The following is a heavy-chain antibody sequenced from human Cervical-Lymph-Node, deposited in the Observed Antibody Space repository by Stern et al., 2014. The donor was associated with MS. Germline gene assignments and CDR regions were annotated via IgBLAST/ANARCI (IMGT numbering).Heavy chain of an antibody. CDR2: ISSSSSTK. CDR1: GFTFSSYS. J-gene: IGHJ2*01. D-gene: IGHD4-17*01. Sequence: EMQLVESGGGLVQPGGSLRLSCAASGFTFSSYSMNWVRQAPGKGLEWVSYISSSSSTKYYADSVKGRFTISRDNAKNSLYLQMNSLRDEDTAVYYCARDSGDYGPYWYFDLWGRGTLVTVSS. V-gene: IGHV3-48*02. CDR3: ARDSGDYGPYWYFDL.